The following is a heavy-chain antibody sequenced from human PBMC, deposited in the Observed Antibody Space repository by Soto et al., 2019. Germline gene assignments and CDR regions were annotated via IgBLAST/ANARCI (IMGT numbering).Heavy chain of an antibody. CDR2: INVGNGPT. CDR3: VKDTEPDGAWDFDY. J-gene: IGHJ4*02. D-gene: IGHD4-17*01. V-gene: IGHV3-23*01. Sequence: EVQLLESGGDLVQPGGSLRLSCAASGFTFSHYTMSWVRQLPGKGLEWVSGINVGNGPTYYADSVKGRFTISRDNSQNTLYLKLNSQRDGDTAIYYCVKDTEPDGAWDFDYWGQGTQVTVSP. CDR1: GFTFSHYT.